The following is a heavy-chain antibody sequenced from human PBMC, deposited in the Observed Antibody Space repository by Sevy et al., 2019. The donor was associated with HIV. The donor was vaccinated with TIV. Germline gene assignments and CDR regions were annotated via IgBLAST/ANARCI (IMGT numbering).Heavy chain of an antibody. CDR1: GFTFSNYF. CDR2: ISSGSSYI. CDR3: ARWDYYGSLYYFDY. J-gene: IGHJ4*02. D-gene: IGHD3-10*01. Sequence: GGSLRLSCAASGFTFSNYFINWVRQAPGKGLEWVSSISSGSSYIFYADSVKGRFTISRDNAKNSLYLHMNSLRAEDTAVYYCARWDYYGSLYYFDYWGPGTLVTVSS. V-gene: IGHV3-21*01.